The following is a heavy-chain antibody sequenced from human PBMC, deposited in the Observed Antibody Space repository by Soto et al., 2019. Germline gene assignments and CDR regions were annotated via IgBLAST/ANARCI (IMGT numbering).Heavy chain of an antibody. J-gene: IGHJ4*02. Sequence: QVQLRESGPGLVKTSGTLSLTCAVSGGSISTITWCSWVRQPPGKGLQWIGEIYHSGSTNYNPSLKIRVTISVDKSKNQFSLELSSVTAADTAVYYCARDLGSFSSTSCRPFDYWGQGTLVTVSS. CDR2: IYHSGST. D-gene: IGHD2-2*03. V-gene: IGHV4-4*02. CDR3: ARDLGSFSSTSCRPFDY. CDR1: GGSISTITW.